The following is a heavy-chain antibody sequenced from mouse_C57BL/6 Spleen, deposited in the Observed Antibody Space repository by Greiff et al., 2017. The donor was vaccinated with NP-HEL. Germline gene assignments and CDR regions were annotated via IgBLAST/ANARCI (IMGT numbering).Heavy chain of an antibody. D-gene: IGHD3-2*02. CDR3: ARAQTPQAMDY. Sequence: EVHLVESGGDLVKPGGSLKLSCAASGFTFSSYGMSWVRQTPDKRLEWVATISSGGSYTYYPDSVKGRFTISRDNAKNTLYLQMSSLKSEDTAMYYCARAQTPQAMDYWGQGTSVTVSS. CDR2: ISSGGSYT. J-gene: IGHJ4*01. V-gene: IGHV5-6*01. CDR1: GFTFSSYG.